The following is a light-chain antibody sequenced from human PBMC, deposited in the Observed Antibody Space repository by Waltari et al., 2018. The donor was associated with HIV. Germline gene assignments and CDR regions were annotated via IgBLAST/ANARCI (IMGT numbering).Light chain of an antibody. CDR3: CSYAGSSTLV. V-gene: IGLV2-23*02. Sequence: QSALTQSASVSGSPGQSITISCTGTSSNIGTYNLVSWHQQHPRKAPKTLIYEVNQRPSGVSNRFSGSKSGNTASLTISGLQAEDEADYYCCSYAGSSTLVFGGGTKVTVL. CDR2: EVN. J-gene: IGLJ3*02. CDR1: SSNIGTYNL.